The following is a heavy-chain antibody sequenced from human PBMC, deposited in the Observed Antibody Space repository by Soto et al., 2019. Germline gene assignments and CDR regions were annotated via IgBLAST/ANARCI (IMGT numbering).Heavy chain of an antibody. CDR3: ARGLNPRIVVVTATGGAFDI. CDR2: ISGSGGST. J-gene: IGHJ3*02. V-gene: IGHV3-23*01. D-gene: IGHD2-21*02. CDR1: GFTFSNYA. Sequence: GGSLRLSCAASGFTFSNYAMSWVRQAPGKGLEWVSGISGSGGSTYYADSVKGRFPIFRDNSKNTLYLQMNSLRAEDTAVYYCARGLNPRIVVVTATGGAFDIWGQGTMVT.